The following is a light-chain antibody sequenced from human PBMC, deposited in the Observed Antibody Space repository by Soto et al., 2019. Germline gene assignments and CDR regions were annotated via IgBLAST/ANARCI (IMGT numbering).Light chain of an antibody. Sequence: EIVLTQYTGTLSLSPGERATLSCRASQSVGSSLSWYQQKPGQAPRLLFYGASNRATAIPDRFSGSGFGTDFTLTITRLEPEDFAVYYCQQYGSSPWTFGQGT. J-gene: IGKJ1*01. CDR2: GAS. CDR3: QQYGSSPWT. V-gene: IGKV3-20*01. CDR1: QSVGSS.